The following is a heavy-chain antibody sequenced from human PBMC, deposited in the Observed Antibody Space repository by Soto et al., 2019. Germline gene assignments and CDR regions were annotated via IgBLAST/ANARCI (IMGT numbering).Heavy chain of an antibody. CDR1: GFTFSSYA. Sequence: LRLSCAASGFTFSSYAMSWVRQAPGKGLEWVSAISGSGGSTYYADSGKGRFTISRDNSKNTLYLQMNSLRAEDTAVYYCAKSSDARAQSFDYWGQGTLVTVSS. J-gene: IGHJ4*02. D-gene: IGHD2-2*01. CDR3: AKSSDARAQSFDY. CDR2: ISGSGGST. V-gene: IGHV3-23*01.